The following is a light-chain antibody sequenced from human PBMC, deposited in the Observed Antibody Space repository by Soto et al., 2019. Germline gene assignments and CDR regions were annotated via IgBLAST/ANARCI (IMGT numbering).Light chain of an antibody. CDR2: KAS. V-gene: IGKV1-5*03. CDR1: QSVGRW. Sequence: IQMTQSPSTLSASVGDRVTMTCRASQSVGRWLAWYQQKPGKAPKLLSYKASTLKSGVPSRFTGSGSGTEFTLTISSLQPDDFATYYCQQYDSHSTFGQGTKVDIK. CDR3: QQYDSHST. J-gene: IGKJ1*01.